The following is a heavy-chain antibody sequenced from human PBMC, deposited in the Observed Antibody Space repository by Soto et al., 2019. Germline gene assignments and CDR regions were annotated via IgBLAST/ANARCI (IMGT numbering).Heavy chain of an antibody. CDR3: AIHAVHGSRFTDY. Sequence: SETPSLSFTVPGGSISSSSYYWGWIRQPPGKGLEWIGSIYYSGSTYYNPSLKSRVTISVDTSKNQFSLKLSSVTAADTAVYYCAIHAVHGSRFTDYSGPTTLFTVS. CDR1: GGSISSSSYY. V-gene: IGHV4-39*01. CDR2: IYYSGST. J-gene: IGHJ4*02. D-gene: IGHD6-19*01.